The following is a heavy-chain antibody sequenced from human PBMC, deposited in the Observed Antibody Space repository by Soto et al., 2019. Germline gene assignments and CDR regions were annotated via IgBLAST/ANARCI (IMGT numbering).Heavy chain of an antibody. CDR1: GYTFTSHY. Sequence: ASVRVSCKASGYTFTSHYIHWVRQAPEQGPEWMGEIGPNSGGTNYAQKFQGRVTMTRDTSISTAYMELSRLRSDDTAVYYCARSSIAARRRYKNFDYWGQGTLVTVSS. D-gene: IGHD6-6*01. CDR3: ARSSIAARRRYKNFDY. CDR2: IGPNSGGT. V-gene: IGHV1-2*02. J-gene: IGHJ4*02.